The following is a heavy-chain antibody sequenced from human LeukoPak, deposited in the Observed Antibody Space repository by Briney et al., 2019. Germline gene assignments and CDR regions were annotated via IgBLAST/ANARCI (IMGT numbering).Heavy chain of an antibody. Sequence: SETLSLTCTVSGGSISSYYWSWIRQPPGKGLEWIGYIYYSGSTNYNPSLKSRVTISVDTSKNQFSLKLSSVTAADTAVYYCGRVKRIAAAGPIDYWGQGTLVTVSS. J-gene: IGHJ4*02. V-gene: IGHV4-59*12. CDR1: GGSISSYY. CDR3: GRVKRIAAAGPIDY. D-gene: IGHD6-13*01. CDR2: IYYSGST.